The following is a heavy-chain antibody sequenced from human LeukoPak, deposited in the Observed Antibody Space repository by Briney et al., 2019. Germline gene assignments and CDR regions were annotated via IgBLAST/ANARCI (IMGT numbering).Heavy chain of an antibody. CDR2: INHSGST. V-gene: IGHV4-34*01. CDR3: ARLPGTAAARPERFDL. Sequence: SETLSLTCAVYGGSFSGYYWSWIRQPPGKGLEWIGEINHSGSTNYNPSLKSRVTISVDTSKNQFSLKLSSVTAADTAVYYCARLPGTAAARPERFDLWGRGTLVTVSS. D-gene: IGHD6-13*01. J-gene: IGHJ2*01. CDR1: GGSFSGYY.